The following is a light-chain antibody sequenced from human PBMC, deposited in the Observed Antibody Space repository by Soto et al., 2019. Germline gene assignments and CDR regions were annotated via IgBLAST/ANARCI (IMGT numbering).Light chain of an antibody. J-gene: IGKJ1*01. CDR2: WAS. CDR1: QSLLYYSNNKNY. V-gene: IGKV4-1*01. CDR3: HQYYLSPWT. Sequence: DIVMTQSPDSLAVSLGERATINCKSSQSLLYYSNNKNYLAWYQQRPGQPPKLLIYWASTRESGVPDRFSGSGSGTDFTLTISSLQAEDVAVYYCHQYYLSPWTFGQGTKVEIK.